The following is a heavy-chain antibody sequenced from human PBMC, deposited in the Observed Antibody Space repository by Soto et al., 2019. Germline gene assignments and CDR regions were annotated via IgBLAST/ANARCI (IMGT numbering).Heavy chain of an antibody. CDR3: ARERYYDSSGAIYYYYGMDV. D-gene: IGHD3-22*01. CDR2: INPNSGGT. J-gene: IGHJ6*02. Sequence: ASVKVSCKSSGYTFTGYYMHWVRQAPGQGLEWMGWINPNSGGTNYAQKFQGRVTMTRDTSISTAYMELSRLRSDDTAVYYCARERYYDSSGAIYYYYGMDVWGQGPTVTVSS. CDR1: GYTFTGYY. V-gene: IGHV1-2*02.